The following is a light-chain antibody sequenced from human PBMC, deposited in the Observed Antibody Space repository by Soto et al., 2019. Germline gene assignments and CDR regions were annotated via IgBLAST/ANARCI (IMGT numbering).Light chain of an antibody. CDR3: QKSYSTPWT. CDR2: AAS. J-gene: IGKJ1*01. CDR1: QSISSY. V-gene: IGKV1-39*01. Sequence: DIQMTQSPSSLSASVGDRVTITCRASQSISSYLNWYQQKPGKAPKLLIYAASSLQSGVPSRFSGRGSGTDFTLTISSLQPEDFATYYCQKSYSTPWTFGQGNTVEIK.